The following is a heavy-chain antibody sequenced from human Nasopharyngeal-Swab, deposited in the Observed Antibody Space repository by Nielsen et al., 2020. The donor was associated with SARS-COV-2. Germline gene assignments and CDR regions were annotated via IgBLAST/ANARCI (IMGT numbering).Heavy chain of an antibody. D-gene: IGHD6-13*01. V-gene: IGHV4-59*12. CDR1: GGSISSYY. CDR3: ARGYSRRHTYYYYYYGMDV. Sequence: SETLSLTCTVSGGSISSYYWSWIRQPPGKGLEWIGYIYYSGSTNYNPSLKSRVTISVDTSKNQFSLKLSSVTAADTAVYYCARGYSRRHTYYYYYYGMDVWGQGTTVTVSS. CDR2: IYYSGST. J-gene: IGHJ6*02.